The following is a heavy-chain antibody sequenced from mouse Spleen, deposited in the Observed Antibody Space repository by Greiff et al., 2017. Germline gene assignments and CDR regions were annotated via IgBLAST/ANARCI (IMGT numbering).Heavy chain of an antibody. V-gene: IGHV5-6*02. D-gene: IGHD2-2*01. Sequence: DVKLVESGGDLVKPGGSLKLSCAASGFTFSSYGMSWVRQTPDKRLEWVATISSGGSYTYYPDSVKGRFTISRDNAKNTLYLQMSSLKSEDTAMYYCARGGYDDYWGQGTTLTVSS. CDR3: ARGGYDDY. CDR1: GFTFSSYG. CDR2: ISSGGSYT. J-gene: IGHJ2*01.